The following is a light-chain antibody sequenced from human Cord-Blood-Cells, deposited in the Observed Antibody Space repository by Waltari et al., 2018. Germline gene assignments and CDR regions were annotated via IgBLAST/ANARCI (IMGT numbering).Light chain of an antibody. CDR1: QSVSSY. Sequence: EIVLTQSPATLSLSPGERAPLSCRASQSVSSYLAWYQQKPGQAPRLLIYDASNRATGIPARFSGSGSGTDFTLTISSLEPEDFAVYYCQQRSNWPITFGQGTRREIK. J-gene: IGKJ5*01. CDR3: QQRSNWPIT. V-gene: IGKV3-11*01. CDR2: DAS.